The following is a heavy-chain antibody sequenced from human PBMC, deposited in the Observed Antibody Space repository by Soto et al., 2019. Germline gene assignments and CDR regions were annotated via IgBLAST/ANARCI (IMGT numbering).Heavy chain of an antibody. D-gene: IGHD3-16*01. CDR2: ISYDGGDK. V-gene: IGHV3-30-3*01. Sequence: GSLRLSCAASGFTFSSYTMHWVRQTPGKGLEWVADISYDGGDKYYADSVKGRFTISRDNSKNTLYLQMNSLRAEDTAVYYCARVGGLRVMLWGRGTLVTSPQ. CDR1: GFTFSSYT. J-gene: IGHJ4*02. CDR3: ARVGGLRVML.